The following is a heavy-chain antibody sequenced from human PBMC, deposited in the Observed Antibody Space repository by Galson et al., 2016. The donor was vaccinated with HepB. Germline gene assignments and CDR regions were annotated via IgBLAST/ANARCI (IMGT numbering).Heavy chain of an antibody. J-gene: IGHJ5*02. D-gene: IGHD4-17*01. CDR2: VYDSGGT. V-gene: IGHV4-4*02. Sequence: ETLSLTCAVSGGSVSSHNWWSWVRRSPGKGLQWIGYVYDSGGTEYNPSLESRVTILLDTSRTRFSLKLRSVSAADTAVYYCARGARPLTAVMHRRGHLDRWGQGTLVTVSS. CDR1: GGSVSSHNW. CDR3: ARGARPLTAVMHRRGHLDR.